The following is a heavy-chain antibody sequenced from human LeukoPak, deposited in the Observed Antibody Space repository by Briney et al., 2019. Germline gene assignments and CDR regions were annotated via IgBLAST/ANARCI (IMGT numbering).Heavy chain of an antibody. CDR2: IYSDGSDT. J-gene: IGHJ3*01. CDR1: GFTFNTAW. V-gene: IGHV3-74*01. D-gene: IGHD3-10*01. Sequence: PGGSLRLSCAASGFTFNTAWMHWVRQVPGKGLVWVSRIYSDGSDTTYADSVKGRFTISRDNAKNTAYLQMNSLRVEDTAVYYCATDSGHSFYYWGQGTMVTVSS. CDR3: ATDSGHSFYY.